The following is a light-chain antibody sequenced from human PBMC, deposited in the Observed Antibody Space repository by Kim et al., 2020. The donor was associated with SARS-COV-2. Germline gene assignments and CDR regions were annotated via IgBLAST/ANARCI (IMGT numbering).Light chain of an antibody. CDR1: NLGRKS. J-gene: IGLJ3*02. Sequence: GNASMMTGGGDNLGRKSVRWYHQPPGRAPVLVIYYDSDLPSGIPDRFTGSNSGSTATLTISGVEPGDEADYHCQVWERRSEHSKWVFGGGTQLTVL. V-gene: IGLV3-21*01. CDR3: QVWERRSEHSKWV. CDR2: YDS.